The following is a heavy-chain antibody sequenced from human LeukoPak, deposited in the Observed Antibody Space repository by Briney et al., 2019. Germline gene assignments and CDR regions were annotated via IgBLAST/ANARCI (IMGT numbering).Heavy chain of an antibody. CDR3: ARVFDCSSTSCYRPFDY. CDR1: GDTFSSYA. J-gene: IGHJ4*02. V-gene: IGHV1-69*13. D-gene: IGHD2-2*01. Sequence: ASVKVSCKASGDTFSSYAISWVRQAPGQGLEWMGGIIPIFGTANYAQKFQGRVTITADESTSTAYMELSSLRSEDTAVYYCARVFDCSSTSCYRPFDYWGQGTLVTVSS. CDR2: IIPIFGTA.